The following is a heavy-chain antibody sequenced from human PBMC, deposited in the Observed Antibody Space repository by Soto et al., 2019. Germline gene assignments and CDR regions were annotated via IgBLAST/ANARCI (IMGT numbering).Heavy chain of an antibody. Sequence: GGSLRLSCAASGFTFSNAWMSWVRQAPGKGLEWVGRIKSKTDGGTTDYAAPVKGRFTISRDDSKNTLYLQMNSLKTEDTAVYYCTTDPSTSWGPYAFDIWGQGTMVTVSS. CDR1: GFTFSNAW. J-gene: IGHJ3*02. V-gene: IGHV3-15*01. D-gene: IGHD2-2*01. CDR3: TTDPSTSWGPYAFDI. CDR2: IKSKTDGGTT.